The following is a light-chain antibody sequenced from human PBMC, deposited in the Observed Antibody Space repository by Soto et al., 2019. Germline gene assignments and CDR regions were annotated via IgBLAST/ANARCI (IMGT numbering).Light chain of an antibody. V-gene: IGLV2-11*01. CDR1: SIDIGAYNS. J-gene: IGLJ1*01. CDR3: CSYAGSYIPFV. CDR2: DVS. Sequence: QSALTQPRSVSGSPGQSATISCTGTSIDIGAYNSVSWYRQHPGKAPRVMIYDVSKRPSGVPDRFSGSKSDNTASLTISGLQAEDEADYYCCSYAGSYIPFVFGTGTKVTVL.